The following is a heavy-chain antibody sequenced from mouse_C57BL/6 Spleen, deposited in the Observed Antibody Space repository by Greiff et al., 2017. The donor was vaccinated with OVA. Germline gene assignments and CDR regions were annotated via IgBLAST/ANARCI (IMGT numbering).Heavy chain of an antibody. J-gene: IGHJ3*01. CDR1: GFTFTDYY. V-gene: IGHV7-3*01. Sequence: DVHLVESGGGLVQPGGSLSLSCAASGFTFTDYYMSWVRQPPGKALEWLGFIRNKANGYTTEYSASVKGRFTISRDNSQSILYLQMNALRAEDSATYYCARSLYYYGSSYEAWFAYWGQGTLVTVSA. D-gene: IGHD1-1*01. CDR3: ARSLYYYGSSYEAWFAY. CDR2: IRNKANGYTT.